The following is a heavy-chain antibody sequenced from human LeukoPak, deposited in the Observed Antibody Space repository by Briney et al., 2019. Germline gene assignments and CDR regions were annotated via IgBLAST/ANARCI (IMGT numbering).Heavy chain of an antibody. CDR3: ARLSAL. J-gene: IGHJ4*02. CDR2: INPKNGDT. CDR1: GYPFSDYY. V-gene: IGHV1-2*02. Sequence: ASVKVSCKTSGYPFSDYYIHWIRQASGQGLESTGWINPKNGDTKYAQRSQGRLTITMDTSIDTVYMELRSLRYDDTAVYYCARLSALWGQGTLVTVSS.